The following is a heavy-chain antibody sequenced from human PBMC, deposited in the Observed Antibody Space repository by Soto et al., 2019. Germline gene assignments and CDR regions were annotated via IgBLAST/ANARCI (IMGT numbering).Heavy chain of an antibody. V-gene: IGHV4-34*01. Sequence: SETLSLTCAVYGGSFSGYYWSWIRQPPGKGLEWIGEINHSGSTNYNPSLKSRVTISVDTSKNQFSLKLSSVTAADTAVYYCARRGYSSARGWFDPWGPGTLVTVSS. D-gene: IGHD5-18*01. CDR3: ARRGYSSARGWFDP. J-gene: IGHJ5*02. CDR2: INHSGST. CDR1: GGSFSGYY.